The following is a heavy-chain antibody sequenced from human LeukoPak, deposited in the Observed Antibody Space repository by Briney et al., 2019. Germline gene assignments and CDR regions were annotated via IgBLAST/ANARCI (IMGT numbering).Heavy chain of an antibody. Sequence: GGSLRLSCAASGFTFSSYGMHWVRQAPGKGLEWVAFIRYDGSNKYYADSVKGRFTISRDNSKNTLYLQMNSLRAEDTAVYYCAKDSSGWYIHYYMDVWGKGTTVTISS. V-gene: IGHV3-30*02. J-gene: IGHJ6*03. CDR1: GFTFSSYG. CDR3: AKDSSGWYIHYYMDV. CDR2: IRYDGSNK. D-gene: IGHD6-19*01.